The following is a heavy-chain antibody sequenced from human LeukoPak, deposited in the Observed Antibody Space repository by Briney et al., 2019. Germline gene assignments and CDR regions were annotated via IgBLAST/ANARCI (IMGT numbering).Heavy chain of an antibody. D-gene: IGHD5-12*01. J-gene: IGHJ4*02. CDR2: ISSSGSTI. V-gene: IGHV3-11*04. Sequence: PGGSLRLSCAASGFTFSDYYMSWIRQAPGKGLGWVSYISSSGSTIYYADSVKGRFTISRDNAKNSLYLQMNSLRAEDTAVYYCARDSVDIVATIYDYWGQGTLVTVSS. CDR3: ARDSVDIVATIYDY. CDR1: GFTFSDYY.